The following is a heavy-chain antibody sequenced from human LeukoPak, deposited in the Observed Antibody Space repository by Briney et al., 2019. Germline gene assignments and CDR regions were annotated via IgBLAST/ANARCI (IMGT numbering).Heavy chain of an antibody. V-gene: IGHV4-59*01. CDR3: ARVASTVVTYYFDD. CDR2: IYYSGST. Sequence: SETLSLTCTVSGGSTSSYYWSWIRQPPGKGLEWIGYIYYSGSTNYNPSLKSRVTISVDTSKNQFSLKLSSVTAADTAVYYCARVASTVVTYYFDDWGQGTLVTVSS. CDR1: GGSTSSYY. D-gene: IGHD4-23*01. J-gene: IGHJ4*02.